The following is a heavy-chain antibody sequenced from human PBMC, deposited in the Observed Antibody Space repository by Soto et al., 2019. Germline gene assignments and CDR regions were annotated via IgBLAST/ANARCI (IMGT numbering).Heavy chain of an antibody. J-gene: IGHJ1*01. CDR1: GFTFSSYN. D-gene: IGHD6-13*01. CDR2: ITWNSGYI. CDR3: AKALYGSSSSPIDF. V-gene: IGHV3-9*01. Sequence: LSCAASGFTFSSYNMNRVRQAPGRGLERVSYITWNSGYIGYADSVKGRFTISRDNANNSLYLQMNSLRTEDTAFYYCAKALYGSSSSPIDFWGQGTLVTVSS.